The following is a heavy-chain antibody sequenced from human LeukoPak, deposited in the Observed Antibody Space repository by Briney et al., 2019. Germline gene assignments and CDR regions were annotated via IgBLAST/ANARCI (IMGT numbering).Heavy chain of an antibody. J-gene: IGHJ4*02. Sequence: GGSLRLSCAASGFSFSDYSMNWVRQAPGKGLEWVANINLDESEKYYVDSVKGRFTISRDNAKNSLYLQMNSLRAEDTAVYYCARFGDYANYFDYWGQGTLVTVSS. CDR3: ARFGDYANYFDY. V-gene: IGHV3-7*01. CDR1: GFSFSDYS. CDR2: INLDESEK. D-gene: IGHD4-17*01.